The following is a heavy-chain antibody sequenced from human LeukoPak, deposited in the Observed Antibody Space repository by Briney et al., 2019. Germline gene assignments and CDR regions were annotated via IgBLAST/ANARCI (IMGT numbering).Heavy chain of an antibody. Sequence: SETLSLTCTVSGYSISGAYYWGWIRQPPGKGLEWIGHIHYSGSTYYNPSLKSRVAISLDTSKNQFSLRLSSLTAADTAVYYCARGFWSRYFDYWGQGTLVTVSS. CDR3: ARGFWSRYFDY. CDR2: IHYSGST. D-gene: IGHD2-8*02. J-gene: IGHJ4*02. V-gene: IGHV4-38-2*02. CDR1: GYSISGAYY.